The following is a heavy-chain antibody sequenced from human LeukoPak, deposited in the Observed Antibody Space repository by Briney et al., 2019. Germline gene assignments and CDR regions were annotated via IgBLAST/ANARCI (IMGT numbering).Heavy chain of an antibody. D-gene: IGHD6-6*01. CDR1: GYSFRNYW. CDR2: LYSGEFDT. V-gene: IGHV5-51*01. Sequence: GESLPISCKALGYSFRNYWIGWVRQMTGKGMEWRGFLYSGEFDTRYSPCFQGQVTISSDKSISTAYLQWSSLKASDTAMYYCARHLSSSSPLDYWGQGTLVTVSS. J-gene: IGHJ4*02. CDR3: ARHLSSSSPLDY.